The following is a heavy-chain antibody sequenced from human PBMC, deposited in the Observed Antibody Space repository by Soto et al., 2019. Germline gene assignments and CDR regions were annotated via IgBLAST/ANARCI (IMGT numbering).Heavy chain of an antibody. CDR1: GYTFTSYA. CDR3: ARELVLGLKSAFDM. J-gene: IGHJ3*02. CDR2: INAGNGNT. V-gene: IGHV1-3*01. Sequence: ASVKVSCKASGYTFTSYAMHWARQAPGQRLEWMGWINAGNGNTKYSQKFQGRVTITRDTSASTAYMELNSLRDEDTAVYFCARELVLGLKSAFDMWGQGTLVTVSS. D-gene: IGHD2-15*01.